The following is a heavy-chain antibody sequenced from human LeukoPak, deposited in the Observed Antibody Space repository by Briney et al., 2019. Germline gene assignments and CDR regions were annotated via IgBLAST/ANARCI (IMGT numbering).Heavy chain of an antibody. Sequence: ASVKVSCKASGYTFTGYYMHWVRQAPGQGLEWMGWINPNSGGTNYAQKFQGRVTMTRDTSISTAYMELSRLRSDDTAVYYCAREGFARIADFDCWGQGTLVTVSS. D-gene: IGHD6-13*01. J-gene: IGHJ4*02. CDR1: GYTFTGYY. CDR3: AREGFARIADFDC. CDR2: INPNSGGT. V-gene: IGHV1-2*02.